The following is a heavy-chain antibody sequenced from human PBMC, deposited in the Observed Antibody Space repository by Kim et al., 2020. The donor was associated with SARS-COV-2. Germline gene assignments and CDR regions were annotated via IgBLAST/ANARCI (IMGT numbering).Heavy chain of an antibody. CDR2: ISGNGSST. Sequence: GGSLRLSCAAPGIIFSSYAMSWVRQAPGKGLEWVSAISGNGSSTYYGDSLKGRFSISRDNSRNTLYLHMNTLRAEDTGIYYCGLRDAPIAAVIDKWGPGTLVTVSS. J-gene: IGHJ1*01. CDR1: GIIFSSYA. CDR3: GLRDAPIAAVIDK. V-gene: IGHV3-23*01. D-gene: IGHD6-13*01.